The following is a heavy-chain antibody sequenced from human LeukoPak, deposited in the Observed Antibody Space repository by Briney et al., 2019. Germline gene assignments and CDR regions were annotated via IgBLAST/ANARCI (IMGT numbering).Heavy chain of an antibody. CDR3: AKSANLVGAEYYFDY. Sequence: GGSLRHSCAASGFTFSSYAMSWVRQAPGKGLEWVSAISGSGGSTYYADSVRGWFTISRDNSKNTLYLQMNSLRAEDTAVYYCAKSANLVGAEYYFDYWGQGTLVTVSS. V-gene: IGHV3-23*01. CDR1: GFTFSSYA. CDR2: ISGSGGST. J-gene: IGHJ4*02. D-gene: IGHD1-26*01.